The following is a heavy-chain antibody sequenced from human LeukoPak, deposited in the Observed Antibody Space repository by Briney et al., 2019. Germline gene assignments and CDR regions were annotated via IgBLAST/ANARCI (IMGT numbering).Heavy chain of an antibody. D-gene: IGHD3-10*01. Sequence: SETLSLTCAVYGGSFSGYYWSWIRHPPGKGLEWIGEINHSGSTNYNPSLKSRVTISVDTYKNQCSLKLSSVTAADTAVYYCARVIPVVRGVSTWGQGTLVTVSS. V-gene: IGHV4-34*01. CDR1: GGSFSGYY. J-gene: IGHJ5*02. CDR2: INHSGST. CDR3: ARVIPVVRGVST.